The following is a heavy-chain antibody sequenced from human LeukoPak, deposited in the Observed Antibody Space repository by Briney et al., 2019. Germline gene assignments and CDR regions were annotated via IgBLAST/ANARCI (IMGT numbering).Heavy chain of an antibody. CDR2: IKNDGSST. J-gene: IGHJ5*02. CDR3: ARARYDYRLPVDP. D-gene: IGHD5-12*01. CDR1: GFPFSNYW. Sequence: PGGSLRLSCAASGFPFSNYWMHWVRQAPGKGLVWVSHIKNDGSSTSYADSVKGRFTISRDHAKNTVYLQMNSLRDEDTAVYYCARARYDYRLPVDPWGQGTLVTVSS. V-gene: IGHV3-74*01.